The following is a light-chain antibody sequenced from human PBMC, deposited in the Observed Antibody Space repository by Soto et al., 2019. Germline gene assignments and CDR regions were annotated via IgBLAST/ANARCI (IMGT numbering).Light chain of an antibody. CDR2: EIY. J-gene: IGLJ1*01. Sequence: QSALTQPASVSGSPGQSITISCTGTSSDVGAYNYVSWYQHHPGKGPKLIIYEIYNRPSRVFSRFSGSKSANTASLTISGLQAEDEGDYYCSSYTINRLFVFGTGTKLTVL. CDR3: SSYTINRLFV. CDR1: SSDVGAYNY. V-gene: IGLV2-14*01.